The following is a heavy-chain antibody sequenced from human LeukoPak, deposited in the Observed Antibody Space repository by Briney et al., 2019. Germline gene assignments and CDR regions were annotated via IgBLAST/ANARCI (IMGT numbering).Heavy chain of an antibody. CDR1: GYTFTGYY. D-gene: IGHD6-13*01. CDR3: ARGVAAGYDY. CDR2: INPNSGGT. Sequence: GASVKVSCKASGYTFTGYYMHWVRQAPGQGLEWMGWINPNSGGTNYAQKFQGGVTMTRDTSISTAYMELSSLRSDDTAIYYCARGVAAGYDYWGQGTLVTVSS. V-gene: IGHV1-2*02. J-gene: IGHJ4*02.